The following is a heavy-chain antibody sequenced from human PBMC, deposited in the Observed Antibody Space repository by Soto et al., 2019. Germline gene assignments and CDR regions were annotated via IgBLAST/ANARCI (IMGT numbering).Heavy chain of an antibody. V-gene: IGHV6-1*01. D-gene: IGHD3-16*02. CDR3: AGAASFRGMDV. CDR1: GDSVSGDSAV. CDR2: TYYRSKWYN. J-gene: IGHJ6*02. Sequence: SQTLSLTCAISGDSVSGDSAVWSWIRQSPSRGLEWLGRTYYRSKWYNDYAVSVKSRITINPDTSKNQFSLHLDSVIPEDTAVYYCAGAASFRGMDVWGQGTPVTVSS.